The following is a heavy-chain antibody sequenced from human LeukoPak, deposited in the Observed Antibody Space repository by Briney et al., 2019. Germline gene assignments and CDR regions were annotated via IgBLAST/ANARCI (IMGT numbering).Heavy chain of an antibody. V-gene: IGHV4-34*01. D-gene: IGHD6-19*01. Sequence: PSETLSLTCAVYGGPFSAYYWFWIRQPPGKGLEWIGEVTHSGSIIYNPSLTSRITISVDTSKNQFSLRVTSVTAADTAVYYCARGRRSGLSGAVDHWGQGTLVTVSS. J-gene: IGHJ5*02. CDR3: ARGRRSGLSGAVDH. CDR1: GGPFSAYY. CDR2: VTHSGSI.